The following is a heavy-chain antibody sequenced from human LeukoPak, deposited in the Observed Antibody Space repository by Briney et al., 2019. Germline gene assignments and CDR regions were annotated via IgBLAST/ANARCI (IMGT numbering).Heavy chain of an antibody. V-gene: IGHV4-59*01. CDR3: AKDLKLYYFDY. J-gene: IGHJ4*02. CDR2: IYYCGST. D-gene: IGHD6-6*01. CDR1: GGSISSYY. Sequence: SETLSLTCTVYGGSISSYYSSWIRHPPGKGLEWIGYIYYCGSTNNNPSLKSRVTISVDTSKYQFSLKLSSVTAADTAVYYWAKDLKLYYFDYWGQGTLVTVSS.